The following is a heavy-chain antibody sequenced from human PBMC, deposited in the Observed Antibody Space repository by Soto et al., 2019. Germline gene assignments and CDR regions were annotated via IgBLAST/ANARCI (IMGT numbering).Heavy chain of an antibody. CDR2: MNPNSGNT. CDR3: ARGSSAWFDP. Sequence: GASVKVCCKASGDTFSDYDINWVRQATGQGLEWLGWMNPNSGNTGYVEKFQGRVTMTRNTSISTAYMELSSLRSEDTAVYYCARGSSAWFDPWGQGTLVTVSS. V-gene: IGHV1-8*01. J-gene: IGHJ5*02. CDR1: GDTFSDYD.